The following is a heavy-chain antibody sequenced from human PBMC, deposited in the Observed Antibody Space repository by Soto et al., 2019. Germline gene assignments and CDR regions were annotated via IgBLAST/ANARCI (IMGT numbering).Heavy chain of an antibody. V-gene: IGHV4-59*01. CDR2: IHYSATT. CDR3: ARYNSYAIDY. D-gene: IGHD2-8*01. CDR1: GTSISSYY. J-gene: IGHJ4*02. Sequence: SQTLSLTCTVAGTSISSYYSSCIRQLPGNGLEWSANIHYSATTNYNPSLTSRVTLSVDTSKTQFTRKMTSVTAADRAMYFCARYNSYAIDYWGRGTLVTVSS.